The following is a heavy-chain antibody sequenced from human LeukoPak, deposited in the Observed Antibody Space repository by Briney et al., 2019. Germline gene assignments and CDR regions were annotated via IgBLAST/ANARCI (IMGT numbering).Heavy chain of an antibody. CDR2: INSDGSST. Sequence: GALRLSCAASGFTFSSYWMHWVRQAPGKGLVWVSRINSDGSSTNYADSVKGRLTISRDNAKNTLYLQMNSLRAEDTAVYYCARQVVTLSSDAFDIWGQGTMVTVSS. V-gene: IGHV3-74*01. J-gene: IGHJ3*02. CDR1: GFTFSSYW. CDR3: ARQVVTLSSDAFDI. D-gene: IGHD2-21*02.